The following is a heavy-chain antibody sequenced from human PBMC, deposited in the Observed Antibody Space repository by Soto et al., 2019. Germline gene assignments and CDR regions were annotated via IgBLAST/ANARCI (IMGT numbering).Heavy chain of an antibody. CDR3: ARVGGVAARTFDY. J-gene: IGHJ4*02. CDR1: GGSFSGYY. D-gene: IGHD6-6*01. CDR2: INHRRST. V-gene: IGHV4-34*01. Sequence: PSETLSLTCAVYGGSFSGYYWTWIRQPPGKGLEWIGEINHRRSTSYNPSLKRRVTMSIDTSKNQFSLHLSSVTAADTAVYYCARVGGVAARTFDYWGQGTLVTVSS.